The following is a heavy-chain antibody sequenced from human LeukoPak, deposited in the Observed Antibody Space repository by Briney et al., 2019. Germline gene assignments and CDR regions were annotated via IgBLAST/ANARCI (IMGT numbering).Heavy chain of an antibody. CDR2: IIPIFGTA. D-gene: IGHD6-13*01. J-gene: IGHJ4*02. Sequence: SVKVSCKASGGTFSLYVISWVRQAPGQGLEWMGGIIPIFGTANYAQKFQGRVTITTDESTSTAYMELSSLRSEDTAVYYCARGATPSSWYLYWGQGTLVTVSS. CDR1: GGTFSLYV. CDR3: ARGATPSSWYLY. V-gene: IGHV1-69*05.